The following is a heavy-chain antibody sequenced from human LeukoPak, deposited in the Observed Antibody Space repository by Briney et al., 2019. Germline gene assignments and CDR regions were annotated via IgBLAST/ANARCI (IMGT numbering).Heavy chain of an antibody. J-gene: IGHJ4*02. V-gene: IGHV5-51*01. D-gene: IGHD2-15*01. CDR2: IYPGDSDT. Sequence: PGGSRRFSCKGCGYSFSSYWIGWGRQMPGKGLEWMGIIYPGDSDTRYSPSFQGQVTISADKSISTAYLQWSSLKASDTAMYYCARHRKDMGFDYWGQGTLVTVSS. CDR3: ARHRKDMGFDY. CDR1: GYSFSSYW.